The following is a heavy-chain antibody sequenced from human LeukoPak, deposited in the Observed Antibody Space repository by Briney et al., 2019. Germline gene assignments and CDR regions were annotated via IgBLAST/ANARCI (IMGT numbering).Heavy chain of an antibody. Sequence: PSETLSLTCAVYGGSFSGYYWSWIRQPPGKGLEWIGEINHSGSTNYNPSLKSRVTISVDTSKNQFSLTLSSVTAADTAVYYCARGSTSTMDVWGQGTTVTVSS. CDR3: ARGSTSTMDV. J-gene: IGHJ6*02. CDR1: GGSFSGYY. V-gene: IGHV4-34*01. CDR2: INHSGST.